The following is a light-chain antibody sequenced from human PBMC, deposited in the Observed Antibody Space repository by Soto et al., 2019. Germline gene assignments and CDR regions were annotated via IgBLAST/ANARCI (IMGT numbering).Light chain of an antibody. V-gene: IGLV2-14*01. CDR3: SSYTDSSNYV. CDR2: QVT. CDR1: STDLSLHNY. Sequence: QSVLTHPASVSGSPGHPLPLSSTRTSTDLSLHNYVSWYQQQPGKAPKLMIYQVTNRPLGVSNRFSGSRSGNTASLTSSGLQAEDEADYYCSSYTDSSNYVFGTGTKVTV. J-gene: IGLJ1*01.